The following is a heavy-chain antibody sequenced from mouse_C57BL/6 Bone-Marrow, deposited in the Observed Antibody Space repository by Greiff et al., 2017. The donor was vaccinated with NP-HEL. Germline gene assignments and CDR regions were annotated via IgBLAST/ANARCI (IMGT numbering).Heavy chain of an antibody. CDR1: GYTFTDYY. CDR2: INPNNGGT. CDR3: TRDPPVRRGDDFDY. J-gene: IGHJ2*01. Sequence: EVQLQQSGPELVKPGASVKISCKASGYTFTDYYMNWVKQSHGKSLEWIGDINPNNGGTSYNQKFKGKATLSVDKSSSTAYMELRSLTSEDSAVYYCTRDPPVRRGDDFDYWGQGTTLTVSS. V-gene: IGHV1-26*01. D-gene: IGHD2-14*01.